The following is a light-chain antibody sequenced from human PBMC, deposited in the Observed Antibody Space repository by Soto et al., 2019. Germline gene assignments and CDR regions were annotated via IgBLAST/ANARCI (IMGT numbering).Light chain of an antibody. V-gene: IGLV2-23*02. CDR1: SSDVGSYNL. CDR3: CSYAGSSPPYV. Sequence: QSALTQPASVSGSPGQSITISCTGNSSDVGSYNLVSWYQQHPGKAPKLMIYEVSKRPSGVSNRFSGSKSGNTASLTISGLQAEDEADYYCCSYAGSSPPYVFGTGTKVTVL. CDR2: EVS. J-gene: IGLJ1*01.